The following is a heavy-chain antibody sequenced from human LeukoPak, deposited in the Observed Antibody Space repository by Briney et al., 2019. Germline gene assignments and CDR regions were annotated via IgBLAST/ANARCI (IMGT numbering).Heavy chain of an antibody. D-gene: IGHD6-19*01. CDR1: GLTFSTYS. CDR3: ARDPWGMLVVEVAGFDY. J-gene: IGHJ4*02. CDR2: ISSSSSYI. Sequence: GGSLRLSCAASGLTFSTYSMNWVRQAPGEGLEWVSSISSSSSYIYYADSVKGRFTISRDNAKNSLYLQMNSLRGEDTAVYYCARDPWGMLVVEVAGFDYWGQGTLVTVSS. V-gene: IGHV3-21*01.